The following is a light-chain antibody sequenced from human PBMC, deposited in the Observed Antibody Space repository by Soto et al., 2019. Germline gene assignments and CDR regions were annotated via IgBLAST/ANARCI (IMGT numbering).Light chain of an antibody. CDR1: SSNIGAGYD. CDR3: QSYDSSLFWV. Sequence: QSVLTQPPSVSGAPGQRVTISGTGSSSNIGAGYDVHWYQHLPGTAPKLLIYVNTNRPSGVPDRFSGSKSGTSASLAITGLQAEDEADYYCQSYDSSLFWVFGGGTKVTVL. CDR2: VNT. V-gene: IGLV1-40*01. J-gene: IGLJ3*02.